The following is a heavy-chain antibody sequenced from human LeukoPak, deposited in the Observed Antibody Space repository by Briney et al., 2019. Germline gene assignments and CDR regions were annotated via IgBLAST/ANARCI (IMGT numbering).Heavy chain of an antibody. Sequence: PGGSLRLSCAASGFTFSSYAMHLVRQAPGKGLEWVAVRSYDGSNKYYAGSVKGRFTISRDNSKNTLYLQMNSLRAEDTAVYYCARAQAARDLRKPFDYWGQGTLVTVSS. CDR3: ARAQAARDLRKPFDY. CDR1: GFTFSSYA. CDR2: RSYDGSNK. J-gene: IGHJ4*02. V-gene: IGHV3-30-3*01. D-gene: IGHD6-6*01.